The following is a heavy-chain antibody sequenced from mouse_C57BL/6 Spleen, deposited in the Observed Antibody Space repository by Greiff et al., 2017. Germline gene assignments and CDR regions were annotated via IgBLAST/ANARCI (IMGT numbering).Heavy chain of an antibody. CDR2: ITPNNGGT. CDR3: ARDYDGSSSWCAY. J-gene: IGHJ3*01. D-gene: IGHD1-1*01. V-gene: IGHV1-22*01. Sequence: EVQLQQSGPELVKPGASVKLSCKASGYTFTDYNMHWVKQSHGTSLEWIGYITPNNGGTSYNQKFKGQAPLTVNKSSSTAYMELRSLTSEDSAVYYCARDYDGSSSWCAYWGQGTLVTVSA. CDR1: GYTFTDYN.